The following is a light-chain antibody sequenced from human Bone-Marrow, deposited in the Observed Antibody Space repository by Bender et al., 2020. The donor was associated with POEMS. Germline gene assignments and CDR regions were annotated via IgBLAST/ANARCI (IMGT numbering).Light chain of an antibody. CDR3: QSYDNSLGGWV. J-gene: IGLJ3*02. CDR1: SSDVGAYNY. V-gene: IGLV2-8*01. Sequence: QSALTQPPSASGSPGQSVTISCTGTSSDVGAYNYVSWYQQHPDKAPKLMIYEVTKRPSGVPDRFSGSKSGTSASLAITGLQAEGEGDYYCQSYDNSLGGWVFGGGTKLTVL. CDR2: EVT.